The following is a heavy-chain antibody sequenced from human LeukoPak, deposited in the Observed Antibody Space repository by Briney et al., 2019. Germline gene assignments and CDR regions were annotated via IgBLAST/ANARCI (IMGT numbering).Heavy chain of an antibody. CDR3: ARSEFSGLRMDV. CDR2: IYTSGFT. V-gene: IGHV4-4*07. D-gene: IGHD5-12*01. Sequence: KPSETLSLTCTGSGGSFISYDWSWMRQPAGKGLDWIGRIYTSGFTNYNPSLKIRVTMSVDTSKNQFSLKLSSVTAADTAMYYCARSEFSGLRMDVWGKGTTVTVSP. CDR1: GGSFISYD. J-gene: IGHJ6*04.